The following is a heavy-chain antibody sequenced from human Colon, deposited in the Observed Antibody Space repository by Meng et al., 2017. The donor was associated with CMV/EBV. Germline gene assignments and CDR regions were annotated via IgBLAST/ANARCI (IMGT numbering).Heavy chain of an antibody. Sequence: GESLKISCIASGLNFSSYSMAWVRQAPGKGLEWVSSIAKIGNYITYADSVKGRFTVSRDNAKNSLFLQMSSLGAEDTAFYHCATIGHSFGFTVWGQGTLVTVSS. CDR2: IAKIGNYI. J-gene: IGHJ4*02. D-gene: IGHD5-18*01. CDR1: GLNFSSYS. CDR3: ATIGHSFGFTV. V-gene: IGHV3-21*01.